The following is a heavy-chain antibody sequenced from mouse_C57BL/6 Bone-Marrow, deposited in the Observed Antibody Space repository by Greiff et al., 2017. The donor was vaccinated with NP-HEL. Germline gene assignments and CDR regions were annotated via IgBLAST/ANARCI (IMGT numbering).Heavy chain of an antibody. CDR1: GYTFTSYW. V-gene: IGHV1-55*01. CDR2: IYPGSGST. J-gene: IGHJ4*01. CDR3: ASTVVAPYRDAMDY. Sequence: QVQLQQPGAELVKPGASVKMSCKASGYTFTSYWITWVKQRPGQGLEWIGDIYPGSGSTNYNEKFKSKATLTVDTSSSTAYMQLSSLTSEDSAVYYSASTVVAPYRDAMDYWGQGTSVTVSS. D-gene: IGHD1-1*01.